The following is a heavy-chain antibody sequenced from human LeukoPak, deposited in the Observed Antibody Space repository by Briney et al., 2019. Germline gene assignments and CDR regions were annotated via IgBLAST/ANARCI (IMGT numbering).Heavy chain of an antibody. CDR1: GYTITSYC. V-gene: IGHV1-46*03. CDR2: IRPD. D-gene: IGHD5-18*01. CDR3: VSDYTAMFTGCEY. Sequence: ASVKVSCKASGYTITSYCVHWVRQAPGQGLEWMGVIRPDSSAQTFQGRVTLTRDTSTSTVYMELSSLRSEDSAIYYCVSDYTAMFTGCEYWGQGTPVTVSS. J-gene: IGHJ4*02.